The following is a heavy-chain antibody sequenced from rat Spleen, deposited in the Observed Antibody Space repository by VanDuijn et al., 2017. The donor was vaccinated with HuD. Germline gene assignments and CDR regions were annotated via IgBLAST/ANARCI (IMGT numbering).Heavy chain of an antibody. V-gene: IGHV5-17*01. CDR2: ISYDGSST. Sequence: EVQLVESGGGLVQSGRSLKFSCVASGFTFSDYAMAWVRQTPTKGLEWVASISYDGSSTYYRDSVKGRFTISRDNAKSTLYLQMNSLRSEDTATYYCTTGRWGDYWGQGVMVTVSS. D-gene: IGHD1-12*02. J-gene: IGHJ2*01. CDR1: GFTFSDYA. CDR3: TTGRWGDY.